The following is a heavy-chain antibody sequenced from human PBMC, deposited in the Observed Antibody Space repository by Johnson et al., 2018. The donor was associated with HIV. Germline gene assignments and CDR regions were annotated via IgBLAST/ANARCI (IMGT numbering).Heavy chain of an antibody. V-gene: IGHV3-33*01. CDR2: IWYDGSNK. CDR3: TRGLDYYDSTGFRSASFDI. J-gene: IGHJ3*02. Sequence: VQLVESGGGVVQPGRSLRLSCAASGFIFSSNGMHWVRQAPGKGLEWVAVIWYDGSNKYYADSVKGRFTISRDNSKNALYLQMNSLRAEDTAVYYCTRGLDYYDSTGFRSASFDIWGQGTMVIVSP. CDR1: GFIFSSNG. D-gene: IGHD3-22*01.